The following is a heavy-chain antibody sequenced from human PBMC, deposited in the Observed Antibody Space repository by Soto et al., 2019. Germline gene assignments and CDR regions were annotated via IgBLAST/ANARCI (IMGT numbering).Heavy chain of an antibody. V-gene: IGHV1-18*01. CDR3: AREGYYGSGSADY. CDR1: GYTFNRYG. J-gene: IGHJ4*02. D-gene: IGHD3-10*01. Sequence: QVQLVQYGAEVKKPGASVKVSCKASGYTFNRYGISWVRQAPGQGLEWMGWISAYNGNTNYAQNLQGRVTMTTDTSTSTAYRELRSLRSDDTAVYFCAREGYYGSGSADYWGQGTLVTVSS. CDR2: ISAYNGNT.